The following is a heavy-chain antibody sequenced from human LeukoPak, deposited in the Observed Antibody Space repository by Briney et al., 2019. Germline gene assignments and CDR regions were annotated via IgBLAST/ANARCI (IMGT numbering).Heavy chain of an antibody. Sequence: PSETLSLACTVSGDSINNYYWSWIRQPPGKGLEWIGYIYYSGTTNYNPSLKSRVTISVDTSKNQFSLKLSSVTAADTAVYYCARAPRPWYFDYWGQGTLVTVSS. V-gene: IGHV4-59*01. J-gene: IGHJ4*02. CDR3: ARAPRPWYFDY. CDR2: IYYSGTT. CDR1: GDSINNYY. D-gene: IGHD6-6*01.